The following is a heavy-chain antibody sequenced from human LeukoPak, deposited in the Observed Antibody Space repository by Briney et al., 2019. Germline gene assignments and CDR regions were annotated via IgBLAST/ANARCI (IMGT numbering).Heavy chain of an antibody. CDR3: ARGGHCSGGSCYDNWFGP. D-gene: IGHD2-15*01. J-gene: IGHJ5*02. CDR1: GFTFSSYA. CDR2: ISYDGSNK. V-gene: IGHV3-30*04. Sequence: GGSLRLSCAASGFTFSSYAMHWVRQAPGKGLEWAAVISYDGSNKYYADSVKGRFTVSRDNSKNTLYLQMNSLRAEDTAVYYCARGGHCSGGSCYDNWFGPWGQGTLVTVSS.